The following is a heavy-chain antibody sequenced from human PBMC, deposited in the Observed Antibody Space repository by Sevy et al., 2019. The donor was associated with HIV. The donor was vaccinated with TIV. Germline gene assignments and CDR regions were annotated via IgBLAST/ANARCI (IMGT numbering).Heavy chain of an antibody. CDR2: ISSSGGSTI. J-gene: IGHJ4*02. D-gene: IGHD1-1*01. CDR3: AREDWNDVIDY. Sequence: GGSLRLSCAASGFTFSDYYMSWIRQALGKGLEWVSYISSSGGSTIYYADSVKGRFTISRDNAKNSLYLQMNSLRAEDTAVYYCAREDWNDVIDYWGQGTLVTVSS. CDR1: GFTFSDYY. V-gene: IGHV3-11*01.